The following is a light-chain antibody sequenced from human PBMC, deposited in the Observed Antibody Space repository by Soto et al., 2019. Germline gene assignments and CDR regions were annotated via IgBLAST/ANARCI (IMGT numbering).Light chain of an antibody. J-gene: IGKJ4*01. V-gene: IGKV1-17*01. CDR1: QGIGND. CDR3: LHHYNYPLT. Sequence: DIQMTQFPSSLSASVGDRVTITCQASQGIGNDLGWYQHKPGKAPKRLIFSASTLDSGVPSRFSGGGFGTEFTLTISSLQPEDFATYYCLHHYNYPLTLGGGTKVEIK. CDR2: SAS.